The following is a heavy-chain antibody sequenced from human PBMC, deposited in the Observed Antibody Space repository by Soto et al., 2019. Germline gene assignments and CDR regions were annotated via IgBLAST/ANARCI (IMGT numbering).Heavy chain of an antibody. V-gene: IGHV3-15*07. Sequence: GGSLRLSCAASGFTFSNAWMNWVRQAPGKGLEWVGRIKSKTDGGTTDYAAPVKGRFTISRDDSKNTLYLQMNSLKTEDTAVYYCTTDLRMPLRYFDWIPGYWGQGTLVTVSS. CDR2: IKSKTDGGTT. CDR3: TTDLRMPLRYFDWIPGY. D-gene: IGHD3-9*01. CDR1: GFTFSNAW. J-gene: IGHJ4*02.